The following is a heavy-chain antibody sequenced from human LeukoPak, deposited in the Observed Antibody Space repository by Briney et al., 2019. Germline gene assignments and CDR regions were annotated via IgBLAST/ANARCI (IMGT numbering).Heavy chain of an antibody. J-gene: IGHJ4*02. D-gene: IGHD6-19*01. CDR2: ISYDGSNK. V-gene: IGHV3-30*03. Sequence: GGSLRLSCAASGFTFSSYSMNWVRQAPGKGLEWVAVISYDGSNKYYADSVRGRFTISRDNSKNTLYLQMNSLRAEDTAVYYCASSIAVAGTRGWFDYWGQGTLVTVSS. CDR3: ASSIAVAGTRGWFDY. CDR1: GFTFSSYS.